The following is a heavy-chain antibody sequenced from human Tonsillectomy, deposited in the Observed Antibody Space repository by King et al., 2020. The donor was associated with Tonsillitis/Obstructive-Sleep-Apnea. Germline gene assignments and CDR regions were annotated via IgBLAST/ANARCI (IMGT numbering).Heavy chain of an antibody. V-gene: IGHV1-46*01. Sequence: QLVQSGAEVKKPGASVKVSCKASGYTFTSYYMHWVRQAPGQGLEWMGIINPSGGSTSYDQKFQGRVTMTRDTSTSTVYMELSSLRSGDTSVYYCARAGGGKTPLDYWGQGTLVTVSS. D-gene: IGHD3-16*01. CDR2: INPSGGST. CDR3: ARAGGGKTPLDY. J-gene: IGHJ4*02. CDR1: GYTFTSYY.